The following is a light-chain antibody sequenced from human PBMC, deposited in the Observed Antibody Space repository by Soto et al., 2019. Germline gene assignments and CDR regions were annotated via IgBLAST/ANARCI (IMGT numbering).Light chain of an antibody. J-gene: IGLJ3*02. Sequence: KFMLTQPHSVSESAGQTVTISCTGSSGSIASNYVQWYQQRPGSAPTTVIYEDNQRRSGVPDRFSGSIDSSSNSASLTISGLQTEDEADYYCQSYDSSSLWVFGGGTKVTVL. V-gene: IGLV6-57*02. CDR2: EDN. CDR3: QSYDSSSLWV. CDR1: SGSIASNY.